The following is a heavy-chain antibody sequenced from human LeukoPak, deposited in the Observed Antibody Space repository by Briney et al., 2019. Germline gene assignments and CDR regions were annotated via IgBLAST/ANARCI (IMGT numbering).Heavy chain of an antibody. V-gene: IGHV3-23*01. D-gene: IGHD2-21*02. CDR3: AKDPPLAYCGGDCFEYFQH. J-gene: IGHJ1*01. CDR1: GFTFSAHG. CDR2: INGRGDDD. Sequence: GGSLGLSCEVSGFTFSAHGMTWVRQAPGKGLYWVAGINGRGDDDYYAASVKGRFTISRDNSRNTLYLHMNGLRAEDTAVYYCAKDPPLAYCGGDCFEYFQHWGQGTLVTVSS.